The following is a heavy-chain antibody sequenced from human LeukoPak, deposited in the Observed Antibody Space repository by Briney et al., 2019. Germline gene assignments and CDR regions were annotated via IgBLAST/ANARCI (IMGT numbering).Heavy chain of an antibody. Sequence: GGSLRLSCAASGFTFSRDWMHWVRQAPGKGLQWVSSITSSGDITYYAASVKGRFTISRDNSKSTLFLQMNSLRAEDTALYYCAKYLVVGGAYSMDVWGQGTTVTVSS. CDR3: AKYLVVGGAYSMDV. CDR1: GFTFSRDW. D-gene: IGHD2-15*01. V-gene: IGHV3-23*01. J-gene: IGHJ6*02. CDR2: ITSSGDIT.